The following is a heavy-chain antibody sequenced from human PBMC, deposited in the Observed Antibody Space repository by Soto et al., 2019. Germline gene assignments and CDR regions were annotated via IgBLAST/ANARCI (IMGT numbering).Heavy chain of an antibody. CDR1: GGSFGGYY. D-gene: IGHD3-16*01. J-gene: IGHJ4*02. Sequence: SETLSLTCAVYGGSFGGYYWSWIRQPPGKGLEWIGEIGHSGSTIYNPSLESRVTISEDSSNNQFSLKLNSVTAADTAVYYCARHGGYYFDYWGQGAPVTVSS. V-gene: IGHV4-34*01. CDR3: ARHGGYYFDY. CDR2: IGHSGST.